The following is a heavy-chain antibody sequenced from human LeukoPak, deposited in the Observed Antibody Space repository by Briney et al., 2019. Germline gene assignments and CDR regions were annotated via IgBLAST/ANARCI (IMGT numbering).Heavy chain of an antibody. CDR3: ATSGSAAIADYYYYMDV. CDR2: FDPEDGET. V-gene: IGHV1-24*01. D-gene: IGHD2-2*01. CDR1: GYTLTELS. Sequence: ASVKVSCKVSGYTLTELSMHWVRQAPGKGLEWMGGFDPEDGETIYAQKFQGRVTMTEDTSTDTAYMELSSLRSEDTAVYYCATSGSAAIADYYYYMDVSGKGTTVTVSS. J-gene: IGHJ6*03.